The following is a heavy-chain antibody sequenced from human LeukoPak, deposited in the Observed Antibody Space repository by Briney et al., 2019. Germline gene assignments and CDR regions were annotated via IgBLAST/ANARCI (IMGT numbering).Heavy chain of an antibody. CDR1: GGSISSYY. CDR3: ARAIAVAGLAWFDP. Sequence: SETLSLTCTVSGGSISSYYWSWIRQPPGKGLEWIGYIYYSGSTNYNPSLKSRVTISVDTSKNQFSLKLSSVTAADTGVYYCARAIAVAGLAWFDPWGQGTLVTVSS. V-gene: IGHV4-59*01. J-gene: IGHJ5*02. CDR2: IYYSGST. D-gene: IGHD6-19*01.